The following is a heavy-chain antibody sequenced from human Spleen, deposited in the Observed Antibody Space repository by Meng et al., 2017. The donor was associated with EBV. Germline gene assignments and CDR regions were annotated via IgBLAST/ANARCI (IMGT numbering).Heavy chain of an antibody. CDR3: ARGGYGTNYFDP. J-gene: IGHJ4*02. D-gene: IGHD5-12*01. CDR1: DDYVSSSKYY. Sequence: LEDLGPGLVRPSETLSLTCSVSDDYVSSSKYYWGWLRQPPGKRLEWIGSIYYSGSTYYNPSFKSRVTMSIDTSKNQFSLNLRSATAADAAVYFCARGGYGTNYFDPWGQGTLVTVSS. V-gene: IGHV4-39*07. CDR2: IYYSGST.